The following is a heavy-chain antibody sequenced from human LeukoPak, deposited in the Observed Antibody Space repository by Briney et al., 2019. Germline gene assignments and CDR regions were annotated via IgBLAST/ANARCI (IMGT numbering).Heavy chain of an antibody. CDR2: IIPIFGTA. CDR3: ARSDIVVVVAAFYYYYGMDV. V-gene: IGHV1-69*13. CDR1: GYTFTSYG. D-gene: IGHD2-15*01. J-gene: IGHJ6*02. Sequence: SVKVSCKASGYTFTSYGISWVRQAPGQGLEWMGGIIPIFGTANYAQKFQGRVTITADESTSTAYMELSSLRSEDTAVYYCARSDIVVVVAAFYYYYGMDVWGQGTTVTVPS.